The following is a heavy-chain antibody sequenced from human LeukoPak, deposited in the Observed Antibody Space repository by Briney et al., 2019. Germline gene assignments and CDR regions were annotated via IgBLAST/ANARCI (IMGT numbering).Heavy chain of an antibody. Sequence: PGGSLRLSRAASDFTFSNYEMNWVRQAPGKGLEWVSYISSSGTIIYYADSVKGRFTISRDNSKNTLYFQMNSLRAEDTAVYYCARQYCSSTSCNGAFDIWGQGTMVTVSS. V-gene: IGHV3-48*03. D-gene: IGHD2-2*01. J-gene: IGHJ3*02. CDR2: ISSSGTII. CDR1: DFTFSNYE. CDR3: ARQYCSSTSCNGAFDI.